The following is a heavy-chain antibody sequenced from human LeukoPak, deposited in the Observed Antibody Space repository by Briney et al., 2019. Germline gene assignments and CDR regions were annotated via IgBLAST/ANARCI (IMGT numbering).Heavy chain of an antibody. CDR3: ARDRPGIAVAGDAFDI. Sequence: SETLSLTCAVYGGSFSGYYWSSIRQPPGKGLEWIGYINRGSTDYNPSLKSRVTISVDTSKNQFSLKLRSVTAADTAIYYCARDRPGIAVAGDAFDIWGQGTMVTVSS. J-gene: IGHJ3*02. V-gene: IGHV4-59*01. D-gene: IGHD6-19*01. CDR2: INRGST. CDR1: GGSFSGYY.